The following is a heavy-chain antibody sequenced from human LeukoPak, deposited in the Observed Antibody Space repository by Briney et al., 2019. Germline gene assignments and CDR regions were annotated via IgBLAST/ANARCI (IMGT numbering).Heavy chain of an antibody. CDR3: ATISWSSDY. V-gene: IGHV1-2*02. J-gene: IGHJ4*02. CDR2: INPNTGGT. D-gene: IGHD5-24*01. Sequence: ASVKVSCKASGYTFTAYYIHWVRQAPGQGLEWMGWINPNTGGTNYAQKFQGRVTMTEDTATDTAYMELSSLRSEDTAVYYCATISWSSDYWGQGTLVTVSS. CDR1: GYTFTAYY.